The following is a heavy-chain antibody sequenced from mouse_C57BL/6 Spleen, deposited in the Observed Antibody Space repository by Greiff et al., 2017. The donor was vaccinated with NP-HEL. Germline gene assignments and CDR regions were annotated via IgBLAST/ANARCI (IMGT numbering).Heavy chain of an antibody. Sequence: EVKLMESGAELVKPGASVKLSCTASGFNIKDYYMHWVKQRTEQGLEWIGRIDPEDGETKYAPKFQGKATITADTSSNTAYLQLSSLTSEDTAVYYCATPYGSRGAWFAYWGQGTLVTVSA. V-gene: IGHV14-2*01. J-gene: IGHJ3*01. CDR1: GFNIKDYY. CDR3: ATPYGSRGAWFAY. CDR2: IDPEDGET. D-gene: IGHD1-1*01.